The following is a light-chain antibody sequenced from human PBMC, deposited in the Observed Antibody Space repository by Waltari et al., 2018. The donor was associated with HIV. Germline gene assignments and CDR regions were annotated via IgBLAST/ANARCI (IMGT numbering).Light chain of an antibody. V-gene: IGLV2-23*01. CDR1: SSDAGSYYL. CDR2: EGS. CDR3: CSYAGSSTSWV. Sequence: QSALTQPPSVSGATGQSITTSCAGTSSDAGSYYLVPWYQQHPGKAPKLLIYEGSKRPSGVSNRFSGSKSGNTASLTISGLQAEDEADYYCCSYAGSSTSWVFGGGTKLTVL. J-gene: IGLJ3*02.